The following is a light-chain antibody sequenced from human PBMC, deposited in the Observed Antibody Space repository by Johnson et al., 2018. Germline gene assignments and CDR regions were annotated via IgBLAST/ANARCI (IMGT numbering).Light chain of an antibody. CDR2: ENN. J-gene: IGLJ1*01. CDR3: GTWDSRLSAVNV. CDR1: SSNIGNNY. V-gene: IGLV1-51*02. Sequence: QSVLTQPPSVSAAPGQKVTISCSGSSSNIGNNYVSWYQQPPGTAPNLLIYENNKRPPGIPDRFSGSKSGTSATLGLTVLHPGDGADYYCGTWDSRLSAVNVFGTGTKVTVL.